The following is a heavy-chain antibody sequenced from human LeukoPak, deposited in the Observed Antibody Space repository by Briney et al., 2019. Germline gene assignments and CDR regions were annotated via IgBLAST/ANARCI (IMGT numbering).Heavy chain of an antibody. CDR3: AKDRGREITFGGVIVYYFDY. Sequence: GRSLRLSCAASGFTFSSYGMHWVRQAPGKGLEWAAVISYDGSNKYYADSVKGRFTISRDNSKNTLYLQMNSLRAEDTAVYYCAKDRGREITFGGVIVYYFDYWGQGTLVTVSS. J-gene: IGHJ4*02. CDR2: ISYDGSNK. CDR1: GFTFSSYG. V-gene: IGHV3-30*18. D-gene: IGHD3-16*02.